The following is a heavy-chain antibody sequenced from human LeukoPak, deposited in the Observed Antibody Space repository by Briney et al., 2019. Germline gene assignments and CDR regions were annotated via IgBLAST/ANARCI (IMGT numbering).Heavy chain of an antibody. J-gene: IGHJ4*02. Sequence: GVSLRLSCAASGFTFSSYSMNWVRQAPGKGLEWVSSISSSSSYIYYADSVKGRFTISRDNAKNSLYLQMNSLRAEDTAVYYCGRDPDYGDPVDYWGQGTLVTVSS. V-gene: IGHV3-21*01. D-gene: IGHD4-17*01. CDR3: GRDPDYGDPVDY. CDR1: GFTFSSYS. CDR2: ISSSSSYI.